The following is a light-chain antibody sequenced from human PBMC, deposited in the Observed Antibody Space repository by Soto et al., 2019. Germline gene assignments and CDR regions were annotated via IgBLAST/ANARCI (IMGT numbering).Light chain of an antibody. Sequence: QSVLTQPPSASGTPGQRVTISCSGSSSNIGSNTVNWYQQLPGTAPKLLIYSNNQRPSGVPDRFSGSKSGTSASLAISGLQAEDEADYYCGAWDHSLNAVVFGGGTQLTVL. V-gene: IGLV1-44*01. CDR3: GAWDHSLNAVV. CDR2: SNN. J-gene: IGLJ2*01. CDR1: SSNIGSNT.